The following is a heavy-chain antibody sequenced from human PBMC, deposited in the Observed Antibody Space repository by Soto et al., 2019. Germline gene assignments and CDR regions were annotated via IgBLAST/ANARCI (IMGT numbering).Heavy chain of an antibody. CDR3: ASTFNLASELDAFDI. D-gene: IGHD1-26*01. CDR1: GYSFTSYW. J-gene: IGHJ3*02. Sequence: GESLKISCKGSGYSFTSYWIGWVRQMPGKGLEWMGIIYPGDSDTRYSPSFQGQVTISADKSISTAYLQWSSLKASDTAMYYCASTFNLASELDAFDIWGQGTMVTVSS. CDR2: IYPGDSDT. V-gene: IGHV5-51*01.